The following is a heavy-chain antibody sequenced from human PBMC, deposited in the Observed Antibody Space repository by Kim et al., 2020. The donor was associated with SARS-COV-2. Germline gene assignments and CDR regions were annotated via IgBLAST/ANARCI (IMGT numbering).Heavy chain of an antibody. CDR3: ARERGYPLNDAFDI. V-gene: IGHV3-48*03. CDR2: ISSSGSTI. Sequence: GGSLRLSCAASGFTFSSYEMNWVRQAPGKGLEWVSYISSSGSTIYYADSVKGRFTISRDNAKNSLYLQMNSLRAEDTAVYYCARERGYPLNDAFDIWGQGTMVTVSS. CDR1: GFTFSSYE. J-gene: IGHJ3*02. D-gene: IGHD5-12*01.